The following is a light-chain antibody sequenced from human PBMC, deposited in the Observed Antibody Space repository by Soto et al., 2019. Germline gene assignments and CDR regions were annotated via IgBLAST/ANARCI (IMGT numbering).Light chain of an antibody. CDR2: KAS. V-gene: IGKV1-5*03. CDR1: QTISSW. CDR3: QHYNSYSEA. Sequence: DIQMTQSPSTLSGSVGDRVTITCRASQTISSWLAWYQQKPGKAPKXLIYKASTLKSGVPSRFSGSGSGTEVTLTISSLRPDDFETYYCQHYNSYSEAFGQGTKVDIK. J-gene: IGKJ1*01.